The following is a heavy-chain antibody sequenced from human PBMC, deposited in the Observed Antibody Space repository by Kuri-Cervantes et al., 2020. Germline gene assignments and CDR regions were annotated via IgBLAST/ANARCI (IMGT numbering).Heavy chain of an antibody. Sequence: SVKVSCKASGGTFSSYTISWVRQAPGQGLEWMGRIIPILGIANYAQKFQGRVTITADKSTSTAYMELSSLRSEDTAVYYCATQISSSSWYGSGWTNWFDPWGQGTLVTVSS. V-gene: IGHV1-69*02. J-gene: IGHJ5*02. CDR1: GGTFSSYT. D-gene: IGHD6-13*01. CDR2: IIPILGIA. CDR3: ATQISSSSWYGSGWTNWFDP.